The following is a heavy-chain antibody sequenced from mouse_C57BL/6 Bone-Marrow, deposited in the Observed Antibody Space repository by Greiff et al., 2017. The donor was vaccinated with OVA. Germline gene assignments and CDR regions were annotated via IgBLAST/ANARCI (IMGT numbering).Heavy chain of an antibody. D-gene: IGHD3-2*02. V-gene: IGHV2-6*01. Sequence: VQGVESGPGLVAPSQSLSITCTVSGFSLTSYGVDWVRQSPGKGLEWLGVIWGVGSTNYNSALKSRLSISKDNSKSQVFLKMNSLQTDDTAMYYCASEGGQLRLRFAYWGQGTLVTVSA. CDR2: IWGVGST. J-gene: IGHJ3*01. CDR3: ASEGGQLRLRFAY. CDR1: GFSLTSYG.